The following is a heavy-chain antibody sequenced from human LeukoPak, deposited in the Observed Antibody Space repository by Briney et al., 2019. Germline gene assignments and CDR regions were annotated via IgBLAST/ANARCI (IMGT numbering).Heavy chain of an antibody. CDR3: ARALGAMGGLDY. Sequence: QPGGSLRLSCAASGFTFSSYWMHWVRQAPGKGLVWVSRINSDGSSTSYADSVKGRFTISRDNAKNTLYLQMNSLRAKDTAVYYCARALGAMGGLDYWGQGTLVTVSS. CDR1: GFTFSSYW. CDR2: INSDGSST. V-gene: IGHV3-74*01. J-gene: IGHJ4*02. D-gene: IGHD5-18*01.